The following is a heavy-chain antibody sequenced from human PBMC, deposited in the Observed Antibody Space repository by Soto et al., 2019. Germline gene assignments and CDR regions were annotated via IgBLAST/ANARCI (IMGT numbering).Heavy chain of an antibody. V-gene: IGHV1-18*01. D-gene: IGHD3-10*01. CDR2: ISTYNGNT. J-gene: IGHJ4*02. CDR3: AREMVRGVGSDY. Sequence: QVQLVQSGAEVKKPGASVKVSCKASGYTFTSYGISWVRQAPGQGLEWMGWISTYNGNTKYAQKLQGRVTMTTDTSTSTAYMALRSMRADDTAVFYCAREMVRGVGSDYWGQGTLVTVSS. CDR1: GYTFTSYG.